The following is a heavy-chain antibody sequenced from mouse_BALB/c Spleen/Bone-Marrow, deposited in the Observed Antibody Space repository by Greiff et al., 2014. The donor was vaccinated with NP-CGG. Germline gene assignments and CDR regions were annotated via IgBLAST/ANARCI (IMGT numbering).Heavy chain of an antibody. V-gene: IGHV1-80*01. J-gene: IGHJ2*01. D-gene: IGHD2-10*02. CDR2: IYPGDGDT. CDR1: GYAFSSYW. Sequence: VQLVESGAELVRPGSSVKISCKASGYAFSSYWMNWVKQRPGKGLEWIGQIYPGDGDTNYNGKFKGKATLTADKSSSTAFMHLSGLLSEDSAVYFCARGRVWYFDYWGQGTTLTVSS. CDR3: ARGRVWYFDY.